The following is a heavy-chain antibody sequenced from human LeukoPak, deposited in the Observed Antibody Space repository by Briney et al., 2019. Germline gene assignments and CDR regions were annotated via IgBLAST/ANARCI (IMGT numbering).Heavy chain of an antibody. CDR3: ARVVSRAVLSGAFDI. CDR2: IYHSGST. J-gene: IGHJ3*02. V-gene: IGHV4-34*01. D-gene: IGHD3-10*01. CDR1: GGSFSGYY. Sequence: PSETLSLTCAVYGGSFSGYYWSWIRQPPGKGLEWIGEIYHSGSTNYNPSLKSRVTISVDKSKNQFSLKLSSVTAADTAVYYCARVVSRAVLSGAFDIWGQGTMVTVSS.